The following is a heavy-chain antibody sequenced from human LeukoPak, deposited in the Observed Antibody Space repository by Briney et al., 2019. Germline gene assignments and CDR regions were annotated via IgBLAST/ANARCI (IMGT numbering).Heavy chain of an antibody. CDR3: VRDMGRESIFDY. CDR2: ISKGSGYI. CDR1: GFTFSSYA. D-gene: IGHD3-10*01. V-gene: IGHV3-21*01. J-gene: IGHJ4*02. Sequence: GGSLRLSCAASGFTFSSYAMSWVRQAPGKGLEWVSSISKGSGYIYQTDSVKGRFTISRDNAKNSLFLEMNSLRVEDTAVYYCVRDMGRESIFDYWGQGTLVTVSS.